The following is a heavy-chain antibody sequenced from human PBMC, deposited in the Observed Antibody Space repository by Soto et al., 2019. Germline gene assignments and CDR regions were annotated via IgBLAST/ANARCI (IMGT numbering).Heavy chain of an antibody. CDR3: ARHGPGIAAPGTMGGCFDP. D-gene: IGHD6-13*01. CDR1: GGSISSSSYY. CDR2: IYYSGST. J-gene: IGHJ5*02. V-gene: IGHV4-39*01. Sequence: QLQLQESGPGLVKPSETLSLTCTVSGGSISSSSYYWGWIRQPPGKGLEWIGSIYYSGSTYYNPSPKSRSAIPVSTSKTQFSLKPSSVSAAATAVYYCARHGPGIAAPGTMGGCFDPWGQGTLVTVSS.